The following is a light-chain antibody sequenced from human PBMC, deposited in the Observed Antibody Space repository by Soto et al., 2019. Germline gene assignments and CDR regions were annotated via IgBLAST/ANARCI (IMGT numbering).Light chain of an antibody. CDR2: STH. J-gene: IGLJ2*01. CDR3: VLYMGSGISV. Sequence: QTVVTQEPSFSVSPGGTVTLTCGLSSGSVSTSYYPSWYQQTPGQAPRTLIYSTHTRSSGVPDRFSGSILGNKAALTITGDQADDESDYYCVLYMGSGISVFGGGTKLTVL. CDR1: SGSVSTSYY. V-gene: IGLV8-61*01.